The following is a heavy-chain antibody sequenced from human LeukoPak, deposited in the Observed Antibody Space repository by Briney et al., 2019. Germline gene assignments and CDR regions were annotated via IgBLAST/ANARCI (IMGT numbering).Heavy chain of an antibody. J-gene: IGHJ4*02. D-gene: IGHD3-9*01. V-gene: IGHV4-30-2*01. CDR3: ARRQGYDMRSDGSWYFDY. Sequence: PSQTLSLTCTVSGGSISSGGYYWSWIRQPPGKGLEWIGEINHSGSTNYNPSLKSRVTISVDTSKNQFSLKLSSVTAADTAVYYCARRQGYDMRSDGSWYFDYWGQGTLVTVSS. CDR2: INHSGST. CDR1: GGSISSGGYY.